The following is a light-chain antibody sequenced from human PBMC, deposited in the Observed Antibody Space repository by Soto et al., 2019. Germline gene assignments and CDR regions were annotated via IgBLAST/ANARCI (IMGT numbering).Light chain of an antibody. CDR1: SSDVGGYSY. CDR3: VTWDSRLSAGV. Sequence: QSALTQPPSASGSPGQSVAISCTGTSSDVGGYSYVSWYQQHPGKAPKLLIYDNNKRPSRIPDRFSGSKSGTSATLGITGLQTGDEADYYCVTWDSRLSAGVFGGGTKLTVL. CDR2: DNN. V-gene: IGLV1-51*01. J-gene: IGLJ3*02.